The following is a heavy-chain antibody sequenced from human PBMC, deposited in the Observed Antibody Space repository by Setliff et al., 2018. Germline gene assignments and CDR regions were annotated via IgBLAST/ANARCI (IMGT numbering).Heavy chain of an antibody. V-gene: IGHV1-18*01. D-gene: IGHD3-3*01. J-gene: IGHJ3*02. Sequence: ASVKVSCKASGYTFISHGISWVRQAPGQGLEWMGWISAYNGNTNYAQKLQGRVTITRDTSASTAYMELSSLRSEDTAVYYCASFGVGLAFDIWGQGTMVTVS. CDR1: GYTFISHG. CDR3: ASFGVGLAFDI. CDR2: ISAYNGNT.